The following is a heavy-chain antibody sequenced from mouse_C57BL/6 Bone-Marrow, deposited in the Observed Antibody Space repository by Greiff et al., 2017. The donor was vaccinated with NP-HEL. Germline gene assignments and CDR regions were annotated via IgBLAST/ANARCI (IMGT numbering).Heavy chain of an antibody. CDR1: GFTFSSYA. V-gene: IGHV5-4*01. D-gene: IGHD1-1*01. CDR3: ARDGYYGSSFAD. CDR2: ISDGGSYT. J-gene: IGHJ3*01. Sequence: EVHLVESGGGLVKPGGSLKLSCAASGFTFSSYAMSWVRQTPEKRLEWVATISDGGSYTYYPDNVKGRFTISRDNAKNNLYLQMSHLKSEDTAMYYCARDGYYGSSFADWGQGTLVTVSA.